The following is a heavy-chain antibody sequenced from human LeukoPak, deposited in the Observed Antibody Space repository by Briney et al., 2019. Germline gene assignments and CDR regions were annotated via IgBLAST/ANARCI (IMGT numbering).Heavy chain of an antibody. D-gene: IGHD1-26*01. Sequence: GGSLRPSCAASGFTFSGSAMHWVRQASGKGLEWVGRIRSKANSYATAYAASVKGRFTISRDDSKNTAYLQMDSLKTEDTAVYYCTRHRERLFDYWGQGTLVTVSS. CDR2: IRSKANSYAT. CDR3: TRHRERLFDY. J-gene: IGHJ4*02. V-gene: IGHV3-73*01. CDR1: GFTFSGSA.